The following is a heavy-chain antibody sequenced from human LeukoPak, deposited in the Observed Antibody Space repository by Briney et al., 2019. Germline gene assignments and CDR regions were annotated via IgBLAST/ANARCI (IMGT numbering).Heavy chain of an antibody. CDR3: ASGTYRYCSSTSCYALDY. Sequence: PSETLSLTCTVSGGSISSYYWSWIRQPPGKGLEWIGYIYYSGSTNYNPSLKSRVTISVDTSKNQFSLKLSSVTAADTAVYYCASGTYRYCSSTSCYALDYWGQGNLVTVSS. V-gene: IGHV4-59*01. CDR1: GGSISSYY. CDR2: IYYSGST. D-gene: IGHD2-2*01. J-gene: IGHJ4*02.